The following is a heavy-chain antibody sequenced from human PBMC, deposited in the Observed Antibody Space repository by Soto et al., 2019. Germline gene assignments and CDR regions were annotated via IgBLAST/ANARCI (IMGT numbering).Heavy chain of an antibody. CDR1: GCTFSSYA. D-gene: IGHD3-22*01. CDR2: IIPIFGTA. Sequence: ASVKVSCKASGCTFSSYAISWVRQAPGQGLEWMGGIIPIFGTANYAQKFQGRVTITADESTSTAYMELSSLRSEDTAVYYCARGTSAAVVTQFDPWGQGTLVTVSS. V-gene: IGHV1-69*13. CDR3: ARGTSAAVVTQFDP. J-gene: IGHJ5*02.